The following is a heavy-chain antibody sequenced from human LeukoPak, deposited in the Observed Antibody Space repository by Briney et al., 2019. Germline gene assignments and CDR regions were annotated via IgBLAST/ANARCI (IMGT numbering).Heavy chain of an antibody. D-gene: IGHD3-10*01. CDR2: IYYSGST. CDR3: ARASYYYGSGSMDV. J-gene: IGHJ6*02. V-gene: IGHV4-39*07. CDR1: GGSISRSSYY. Sequence: SETLSLTCTVSGGSISRSSYYWGWVRQPPGKGLEWIGSIYYSGSTYYNPSHKSRVTISVDTSKSQFSLKLSSVTAADTAVYYCARASYYYGSGSMDVWGQGTTVTASS.